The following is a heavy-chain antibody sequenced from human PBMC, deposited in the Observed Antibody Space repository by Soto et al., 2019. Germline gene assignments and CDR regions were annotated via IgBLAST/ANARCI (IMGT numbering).Heavy chain of an antibody. CDR3: AKVPRGPFAEYFQH. CDR1: GFTFSSYA. Sequence: GGSLRLSCAASGFTFSSYAMSWVRQAPGKGLEWVSAISGSGGSTYYADSVKGRFAISRDNSKNTLYLQMNSLRAEDTAVYYCAKVPRGPFAEYFQHWGQGTLVTVSS. CDR2: ISGSGGST. J-gene: IGHJ1*01. D-gene: IGHD2-15*01. V-gene: IGHV3-23*01.